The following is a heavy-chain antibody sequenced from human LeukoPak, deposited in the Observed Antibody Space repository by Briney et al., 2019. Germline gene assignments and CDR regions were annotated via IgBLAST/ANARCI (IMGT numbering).Heavy chain of an antibody. J-gene: IGHJ4*02. Sequence: ASVKVSCKASGYTFTSYYMHWVRQAPGQGLEWMGIINPSGGSTSYAQKFQGRVTMTTDTSTSTLYMELRSLRSDDTAVYYFARGSTARYYYDRSGYYRGAVDHWGQGTLVTVSS. CDR3: ARGSTARYYYDRSGYYRGAVDH. V-gene: IGHV1-46*01. CDR2: INPSGGST. CDR1: GYTFTSYY. D-gene: IGHD3-22*01.